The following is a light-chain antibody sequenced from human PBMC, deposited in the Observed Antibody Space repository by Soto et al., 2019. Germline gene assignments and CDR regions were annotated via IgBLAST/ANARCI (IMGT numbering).Light chain of an antibody. CDR1: SSDVGGYNY. V-gene: IGLV2-8*01. Sequence: QSALTQPASVSGSPGQSITISCTGTSSDVGGYNYVSWYQHHAGRAPKLIIYEVNKRPSGVPDRFSGSKSGNTASLTVSGLQAEDEADYYCSSYAGSSNVFGTGTKLTVL. CDR3: SSYAGSSNV. J-gene: IGLJ1*01. CDR2: EVN.